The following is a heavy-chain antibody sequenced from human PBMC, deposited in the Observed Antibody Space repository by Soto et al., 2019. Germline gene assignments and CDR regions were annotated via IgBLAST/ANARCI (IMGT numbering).Heavy chain of an antibody. V-gene: IGHV1-69*13. D-gene: IGHD3-22*01. CDR2: IMPIFGSA. J-gene: IGHJ4*02. Sequence: SVKVSCKASGGTFSRNTISWVRQAPGQGLEWMGGIMPIFGSANYAQKFQGRVTITADENTRTVYMELSRLRSEDTAVYYCARQFDSDTTDYYYDYWGQGTLVTVSS. CDR3: ARQFDSDTTDYYYDY. CDR1: GGTFSRNT.